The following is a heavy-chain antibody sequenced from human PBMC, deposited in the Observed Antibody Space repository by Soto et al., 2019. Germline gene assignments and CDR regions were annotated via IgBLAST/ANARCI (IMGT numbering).Heavy chain of an antibody. V-gene: IGHV3-30*18. CDR3: AKEAHVHYGMDV. Sequence: QVQLVESGGGVVQPGRSLRLSCAASGFTFSSYGMHWVRQAPGKGLEWVAVISYDGSNKYYADSVKGRFTISRDNSKNTLYLQMNSRGAEDTAVYYCAKEAHVHYGMDVWGQGTTVTVSS. J-gene: IGHJ6*02. CDR2: ISYDGSNK. D-gene: IGHD6-6*01. CDR1: GFTFSSYG.